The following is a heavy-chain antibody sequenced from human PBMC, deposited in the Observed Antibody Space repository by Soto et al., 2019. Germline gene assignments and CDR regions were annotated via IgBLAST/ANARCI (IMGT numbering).Heavy chain of an antibody. CDR2: IYTSGST. Sequence: XASLSLTCTVSGGSISSYYWSWIRQRAGKGLEWIGRIYTSGSTNYNPSLKSRVTMSVDTSKNQFSLKLSSVTAADTAVYYCARDDSIEAAPPGWFDPWGQGTLVTVSS. V-gene: IGHV4-4*07. D-gene: IGHD6-13*01. J-gene: IGHJ5*02. CDR3: ARDDSIEAAPPGWFDP. CDR1: GGSISSYY.